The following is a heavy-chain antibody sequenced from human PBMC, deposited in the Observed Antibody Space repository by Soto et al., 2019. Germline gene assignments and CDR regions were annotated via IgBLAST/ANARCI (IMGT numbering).Heavy chain of an antibody. CDR3: ARGYGDYVFDI. Sequence: SETLSLTCTVSGGSISSYYWSWIRQPPGKGLEWIGYIYYSGSTNYNPSLKSRVTISVDTSKNQFSLKLSSVTAADTAVYYCARGYGDYVFDIWGQGTMVTVS. CDR2: IYYSGST. CDR1: GGSISSYY. V-gene: IGHV4-59*01. D-gene: IGHD4-17*01. J-gene: IGHJ3*02.